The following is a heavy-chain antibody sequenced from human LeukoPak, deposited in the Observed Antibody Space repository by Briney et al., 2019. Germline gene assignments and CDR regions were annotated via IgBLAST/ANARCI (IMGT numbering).Heavy chain of an antibody. V-gene: IGHV4-59*01. CDR1: GGSISSYY. D-gene: IGHD4-17*01. CDR3: ARDPSYGDDAFDI. Sequence: SETLSLTCMVAGGSISSYYWSWLRQPPGKGREGSGYIYYSGSTNYNPSLKRRVTISVDTSKNQFSLKLSSVTAADTAVYYCARDPSYGDDAFDIWGQGTMVTVSS. J-gene: IGHJ3*02. CDR2: IYYSGST.